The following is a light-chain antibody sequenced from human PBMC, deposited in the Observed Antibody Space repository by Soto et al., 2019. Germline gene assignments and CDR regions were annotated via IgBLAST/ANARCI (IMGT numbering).Light chain of an antibody. CDR2: EVS. CDR3: CSYAGSSTV. J-gene: IGLJ1*01. CDR1: SSDVGSYNL. V-gene: IGLV2-23*02. Sequence: QSVLTQPASVSGSPGQSITISCTGTSSDVGSYNLVSWYQQHPGKAPKLMIYEVSKRPSGVSNRFSGSKSGNTASLTISGLQAEDEADYYCCSYAGSSTVVGTGTKLTVL.